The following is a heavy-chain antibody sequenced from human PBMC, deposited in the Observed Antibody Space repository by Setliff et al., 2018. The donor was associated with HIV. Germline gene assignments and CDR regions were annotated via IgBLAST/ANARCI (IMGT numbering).Heavy chain of an antibody. Sequence: TFSSYEMNWVRQAPGKGLEWISYINTTSSPISYADSVKGRFTISRDNAKNSVYLQMNRLRDEDTAVYYCARDDPPGGNDYWGQGTLVTVSS. J-gene: IGHJ4*02. CDR3: ARDDPPGGNDY. V-gene: IGHV3-48*03. CDR1: TFSSYE. CDR2: INTTSSPI. D-gene: IGHD2-15*01.